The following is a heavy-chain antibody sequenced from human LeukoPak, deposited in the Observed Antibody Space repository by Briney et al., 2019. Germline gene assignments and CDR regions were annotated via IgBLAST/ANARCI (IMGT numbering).Heavy chain of an antibody. J-gene: IGHJ2*01. CDR2: IIPISGTA. CDR3: ARAQEMATMRGWYFDL. D-gene: IGHD5-24*01. Sequence: SVKISCKASGGTFSSYAISWVRQAPGQGLEWMGGIIPISGTANYARKFQGRVTITTDESTSTAYMELSSLRSEDTAVYYCARAQEMATMRGWYFDLWGRGTLVTVSS. V-gene: IGHV1-69*05. CDR1: GGTFSSYA.